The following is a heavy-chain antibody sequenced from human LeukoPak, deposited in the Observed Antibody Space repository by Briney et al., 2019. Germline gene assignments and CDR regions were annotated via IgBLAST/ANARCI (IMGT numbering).Heavy chain of an antibody. Sequence: SETLSLTCAVYGGSFSGYYRSWVRQPPGKGLEWIGEINHSGSTNYNPSLKSRCTISVDTSKNQFSLKLSSVTAADTAVYYCARATTRWLAKYYFDYWGQGTLVTVSS. J-gene: IGHJ4*02. CDR1: GGSFSGYY. CDR2: INHSGST. D-gene: IGHD6-19*01. V-gene: IGHV4-34*01. CDR3: ARATTRWLAKYYFDY.